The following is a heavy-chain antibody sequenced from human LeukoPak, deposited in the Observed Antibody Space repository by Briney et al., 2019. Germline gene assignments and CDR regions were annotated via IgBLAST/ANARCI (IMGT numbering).Heavy chain of an antibody. CDR2: INPNSGGT. D-gene: IGHD5-12*01. V-gene: IGHV1-2*02. CDR1: GYTFTGYY. Sequence: GASVKVSCKASGYTFTGYYMHWVRQAPGQGLEWMGWINPNSGGTNYAQKFQGRVTMTRDTSISTAYMELSRLRSDDTAVYYCARVRYSGYDKYCFDYWGQGTLVTVSS. CDR3: ARVRYSGYDKYCFDY. J-gene: IGHJ4*02.